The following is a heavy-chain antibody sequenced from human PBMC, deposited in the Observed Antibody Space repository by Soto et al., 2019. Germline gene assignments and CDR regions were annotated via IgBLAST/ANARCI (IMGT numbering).Heavy chain of an antibody. CDR2: ISGSSDNT. D-gene: IGHD3-22*01. J-gene: IGHJ5*02. CDR3: ATIPMMT. V-gene: IGHV3-11*06. CDR1: GFTFSDYY. Sequence: PEASLRLSCAASGFTFSDYYMSWIRQAPGKGLEWLSYISGSSDNTNYADSVKCRFTISRDNAKKSLYLEMNSLRAEDTAVYYCATIPMMTWGQSTLVTVS.